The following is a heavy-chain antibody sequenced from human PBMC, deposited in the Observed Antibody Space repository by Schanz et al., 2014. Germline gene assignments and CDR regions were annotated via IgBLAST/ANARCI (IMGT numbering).Heavy chain of an antibody. J-gene: IGHJ4*02. Sequence: EVQLVESGGGLVQPGGSLRLSCAASGFTFSAYYMDWVRQAPGKGLEWVGRTRNRANNYFTEYAASVKGRFTISRDDSKNSLYLQTSSLKSEDTALYYCARGGFFDSTSFDSWGQGTLVTVSS. V-gene: IGHV3-72*01. CDR2: TRNRANNYFT. CDR3: ARGGFFDSTSFDS. CDR1: GFTFSAYY. D-gene: IGHD2-2*01.